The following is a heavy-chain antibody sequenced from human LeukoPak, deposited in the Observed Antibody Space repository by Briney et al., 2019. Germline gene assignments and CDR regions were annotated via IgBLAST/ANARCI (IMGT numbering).Heavy chain of an antibody. J-gene: IGHJ4*02. D-gene: IGHD3-3*01. CDR3: ARDNYDFWSGTHYFDY. CDR2: IVVGSGNT. Sequence: GASVKVSCKASGFTFTSSAVQWVRQARGQRLEWIGWIVVGSGNTNYAQKFQERVTITRDMSTSTAYMELSSLRSEDTAVYYCARDNYDFWSGTHYFDYWGQGTLVTVSS. CDR1: GFTFTSSA. V-gene: IGHV1-58*01.